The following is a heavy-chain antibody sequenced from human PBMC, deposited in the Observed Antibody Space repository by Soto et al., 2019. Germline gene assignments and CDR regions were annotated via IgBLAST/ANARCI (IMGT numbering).Heavy chain of an antibody. CDR2: MNPNSGNT. Sequence: QVQLVQSGAEVKKPGASVKVSCKASGYTFTSYDINWVRQATGQGLEWMGWMNPNSGNTGYAQKFQGRVTMTRNTSISTAYMELSSLRSEDTAVYYCARSLYCSGGSCYFALDYWGQGTLVTVSS. D-gene: IGHD2-15*01. J-gene: IGHJ4*02. CDR3: ARSLYCSGGSCYFALDY. V-gene: IGHV1-8*01. CDR1: GYTFTSYD.